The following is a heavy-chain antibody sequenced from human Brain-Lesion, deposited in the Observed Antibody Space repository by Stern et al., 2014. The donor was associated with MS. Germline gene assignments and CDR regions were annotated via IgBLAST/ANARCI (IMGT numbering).Heavy chain of an antibody. J-gene: IGHJ4*02. CDR3: ARDITGSSAYFAY. CDR1: GFNFDDYA. D-gene: IGHD1-14*01. V-gene: IGHV3-9*01. CDR2: ISWNSGTI. Sequence: QLVESGGDLVQPGRSLRLSCAAFGFNFDDYAMHWVRQAPGKGLEWVAGISWNSGTIGYADSVKGRFTTSRDNAYSSLYLQMNSLRPEDTALYYCARDITGSSAYFAYWGQGTLVTVSS.